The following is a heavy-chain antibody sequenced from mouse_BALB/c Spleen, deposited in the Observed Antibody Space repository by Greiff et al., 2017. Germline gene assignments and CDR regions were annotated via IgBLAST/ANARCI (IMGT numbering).Heavy chain of an antibody. Sequence: QVQLQQSGAELVRPGSSVKISCKASGYAFSSYWMNWVKQRPGQGLEWIGQIYPGDGDTNYNGKFKGKATLTADKSSSTAYMQLSSLTSEDSAVYFRARGDARGYFDYWGQGTTLTVSS. J-gene: IGHJ2*01. V-gene: IGHV1-80*01. CDR2: IYPGDGDT. CDR1: GYAFSSYW. CDR3: ARGDARGYFDY.